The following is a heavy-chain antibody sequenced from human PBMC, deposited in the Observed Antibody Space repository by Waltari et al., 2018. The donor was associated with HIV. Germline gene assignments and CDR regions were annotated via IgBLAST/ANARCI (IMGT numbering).Heavy chain of an antibody. CDR3: AREATIRPYCFDF. V-gene: IGHV3-7*03. Sequence: EVQLVESGGGLVQPGGSLRLSCAASGFTFTTYYMSWVRQAPGKGLEWVANIKGDGSEIYYVGSVKGRFTISRDNSKNSLYLQMNSLRAEDTAVYYCAREATIRPYCFDFWGQGTLVTVSS. CDR1: GFTFTTYY. D-gene: IGHD5-12*01. J-gene: IGHJ4*02. CDR2: IKGDGSEI.